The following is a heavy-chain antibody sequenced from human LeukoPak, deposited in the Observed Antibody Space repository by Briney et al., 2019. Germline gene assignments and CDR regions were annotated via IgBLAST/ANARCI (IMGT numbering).Heavy chain of an antibody. V-gene: IGHV3-7*01. D-gene: IGHD2-15*01. Sequence: GGSLRLSCAASGFTFSSYWMSWVRQAPGKGLEWVANIKQDGSEKYYVDSVKGRFTISRDNAKNSLYLQLNSLRAEDTAVYYCAREGCSGGSCWYFDYWGQGTLVTVSS. J-gene: IGHJ4*02. CDR2: IKQDGSEK. CDR1: GFTFSSYW. CDR3: AREGCSGGSCWYFDY.